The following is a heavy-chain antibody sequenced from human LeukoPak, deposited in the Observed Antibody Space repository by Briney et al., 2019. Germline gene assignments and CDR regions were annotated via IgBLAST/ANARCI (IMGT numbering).Heavy chain of an antibody. CDR2: ISSNGGST. Sequence: PGGSLRLSCAASGFSFRSCWMHWVRQAPGKGLEYVSAISSNGGSTYYANSVKGRFTISRDNSKNTLYLQMGSLRAEDLAVYYFARESIGIAAAGTLGYWGQGTLVTVSS. CDR3: ARESIGIAAAGTLGY. CDR1: GFSFRSCW. V-gene: IGHV3-64*01. J-gene: IGHJ4*02. D-gene: IGHD6-13*01.